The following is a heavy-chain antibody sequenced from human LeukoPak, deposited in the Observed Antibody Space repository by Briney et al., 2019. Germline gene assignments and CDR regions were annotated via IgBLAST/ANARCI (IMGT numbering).Heavy chain of an antibody. Sequence: SETLSLTCTVYGGSFSDYYWSWIRQPPGKGLEWIGEINHSGNTNYNPSLKSRVTISVDTSKNQFSLKLSSVTAADTAVYYCARMVGWKWLQLRNYYYMDVWGKGTTVTVSS. CDR3: ARMVGWKWLQLRNYYYMDV. V-gene: IGHV4-34*01. CDR2: INHSGNT. D-gene: IGHD5-24*01. CDR1: GGSFSDYY. J-gene: IGHJ6*03.